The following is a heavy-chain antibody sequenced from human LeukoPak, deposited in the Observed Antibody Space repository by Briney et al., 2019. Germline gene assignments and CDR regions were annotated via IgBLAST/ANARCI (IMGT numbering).Heavy chain of an antibody. V-gene: IGHV4-34*01. CDR2: INHSGST. Sequence: SETLSLTCAVYGGSFSGYYRSWIRQPPGKGLEWIGEINHSGSTNYNPSLKSRVTISVDTSKNQFSLKLSSVTAADTAVYYCARSRGVVPAANDYWGQGTLVTVSS. D-gene: IGHD2-2*01. CDR1: GGSFSGYY. J-gene: IGHJ4*02. CDR3: ARSRGVVPAANDY.